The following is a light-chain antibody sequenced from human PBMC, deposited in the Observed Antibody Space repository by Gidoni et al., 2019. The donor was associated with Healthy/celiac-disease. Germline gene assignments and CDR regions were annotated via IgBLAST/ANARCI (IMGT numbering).Light chain of an antibody. J-gene: IGLJ3*02. CDR2: GNS. CDR1: SSNIGAGYD. V-gene: IGLV1-40*01. CDR3: QSYDSSLSGV. Sequence: QSVLTQPPSVSGAPGQGVTISCTGRSSNIGAGYDVPWYQQLPGTAPKLLIYGNSNRPSGVPDRFSGSKSGTSASLAITGLQAEDEADYYCQSYDSSLSGVFGGGTKLTVL.